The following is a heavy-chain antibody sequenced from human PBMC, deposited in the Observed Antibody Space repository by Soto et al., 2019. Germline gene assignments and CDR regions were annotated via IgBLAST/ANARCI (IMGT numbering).Heavy chain of an antibody. CDR3: AREVAGGMDV. CDR1: GYTFTGYF. J-gene: IGHJ6*02. CDR2: INPNSGDT. V-gene: IGHV1-2*04. Sequence: ASVKVSCKASGYTFTGYFMHWVRQAPGQGLEWMEWINPNSGDTNFPQKFQGWVTMTRDTSINTAYMEVSRLSSDDTAVYYCAREVAGGMDVWGRGTTVTVSS.